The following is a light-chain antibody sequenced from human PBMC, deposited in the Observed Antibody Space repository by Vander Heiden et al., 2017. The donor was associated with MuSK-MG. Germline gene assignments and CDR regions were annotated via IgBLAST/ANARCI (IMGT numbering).Light chain of an antibody. CDR3: AAWDDSLKGGV. V-gene: IGLV1-44*01. J-gene: IGLJ3*02. Sequence: QSMLTQAPSVSGTPGQRLTISCSGSDSNIGENTVNWYQQVPGTAPKLLIYSHNQRPSGVPDRFSGSKSGTSASLAISGLHPDDEADYYCAAWDDSLKGGVFGGGTKLSVL. CDR1: DSNIGENT. CDR2: SHN.